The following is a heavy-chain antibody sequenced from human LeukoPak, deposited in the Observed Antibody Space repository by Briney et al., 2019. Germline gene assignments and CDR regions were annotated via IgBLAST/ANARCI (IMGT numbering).Heavy chain of an antibody. CDR1: GFTFKNYS. Sequence: GGSLTLSCAVSGFTFKNYSVRWLRQSQGQGLEWVSAISYCGRTYYADSLKGRVTISSDKSKNTLYMQMNRLRAEDPARYFCARHPNGDYIGAFDFLGEGTVVTVSS. CDR2: ISYCGRT. J-gene: IGHJ3*01. V-gene: IGHV3-23*01. D-gene: IGHD4-17*01. CDR3: ARHPNGDYIGAFDF.